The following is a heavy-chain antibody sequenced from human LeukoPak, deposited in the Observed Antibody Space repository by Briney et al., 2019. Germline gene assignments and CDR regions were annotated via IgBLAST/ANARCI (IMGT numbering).Heavy chain of an antibody. CDR2: IWYDGSNK. CDR1: GFTFSSYG. V-gene: IGHV3-33*01. D-gene: IGHD3-10*01. CDR3: ARGSLLTIYGSGYYFDY. J-gene: IGHJ4*02. Sequence: GGSLRLSCAASGFTFSSYGMHWVRQAPGKGLEWVAVIWYDGSNKYYADSVKGRFTISRDNSKNTLYLQMNSLRAEDTAVYYCARGSLLTIYGSGYYFDYWGQGTLVTVSS.